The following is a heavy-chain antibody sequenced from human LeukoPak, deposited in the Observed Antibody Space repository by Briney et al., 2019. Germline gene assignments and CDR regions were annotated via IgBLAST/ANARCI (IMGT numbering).Heavy chain of an antibody. Sequence: GASVKVSCKASGYTFTSYDVNWVRQATGQGLEWMGWMNPNSGNTGYAQKFQGRVTITRNTSISTAYMELSSLRPEDTAVYYCAVNSFSIAARYAFDIWGQGTMVTVSS. D-gene: IGHD6-6*01. CDR1: GYTFTSYD. CDR2: MNPNSGNT. V-gene: IGHV1-8*03. CDR3: AVNSFSIAARYAFDI. J-gene: IGHJ3*02.